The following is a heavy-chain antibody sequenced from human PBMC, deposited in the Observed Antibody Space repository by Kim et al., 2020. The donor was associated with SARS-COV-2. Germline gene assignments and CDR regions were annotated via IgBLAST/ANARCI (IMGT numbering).Heavy chain of an antibody. Sequence: SETLSLTCTVSGGSISSGDYYWSWIRQPPGKGLEWIGYIYYSGSTYYNPSLKSRVTISVDTSKNQFSLKLSSVTAADTAVYYCARGQDGLDAFDIWGQGTMVTVSS. CDR3: ARGQDGLDAFDI. D-gene: IGHD3-16*01. CDR2: IYYSGST. J-gene: IGHJ3*02. CDR1: GGSISSGDYY. V-gene: IGHV4-30-4*01.